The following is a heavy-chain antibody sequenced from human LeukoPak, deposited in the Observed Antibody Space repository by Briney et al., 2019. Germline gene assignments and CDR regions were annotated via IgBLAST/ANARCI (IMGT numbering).Heavy chain of an antibody. CDR2: ISDSGGDT. CDR3: ARVIRYGSGNYYYFDY. D-gene: IGHD3-10*01. CDR1: GFIFNNFA. Sequence: GGSLRLSCAASGFIFNNFALNWVRQAPGKGLERVSDISDSGGDTYYADSVRGRFTISRDNFKNTLYLQMNSLRADDTAIYYCARVIRYGSGNYYYFDYWGQGTLVTVSS. V-gene: IGHV3-23*01. J-gene: IGHJ4*02.